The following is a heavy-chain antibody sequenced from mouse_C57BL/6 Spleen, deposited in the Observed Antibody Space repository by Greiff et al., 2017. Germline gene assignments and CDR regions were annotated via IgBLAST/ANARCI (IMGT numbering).Heavy chain of an antibody. V-gene: IGHV5-16*01. CDR1: GFTFSDYY. D-gene: IGHD2-2*01. Sequence: EVQLVESEGGLVQPGSSMKLSCTASGFTFSDYYMAWVRQVPEKGLEWVANINYDGSSTYYLDSLKSRFIISRDNAKNILYLQMSSLKSEDTATYYCARESPFYYGYDYFDYWGQGTTLTVSS. CDR3: ARESPFYYGYDYFDY. CDR2: INYDGSST. J-gene: IGHJ2*01.